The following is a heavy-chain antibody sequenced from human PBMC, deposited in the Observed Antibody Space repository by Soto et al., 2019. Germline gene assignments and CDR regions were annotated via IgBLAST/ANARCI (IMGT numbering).Heavy chain of an antibody. D-gene: IGHD3-9*01. CDR3: ARADYQILTGSYAMDV. CDR2: VSTNGAT. CDR1: DDFISSYD. Sequence: SETLSLTCTVSDDFISSYDWNWIRQPAGKGLEWIGRVSTNGATNYNPSLESRVTMSVDTSQNQFSLKLTSVTAADTAVYFCARADYQILTGSYAMDVWGQGTTVTVS. J-gene: IGHJ6*02. V-gene: IGHV4-4*07.